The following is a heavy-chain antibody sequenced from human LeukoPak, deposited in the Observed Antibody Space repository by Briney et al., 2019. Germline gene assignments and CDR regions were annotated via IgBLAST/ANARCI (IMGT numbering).Heavy chain of an antibody. CDR2: ISYDGNDK. D-gene: IGHD4-17*01. CDR1: GFTFSYFG. CDR3: ARPNDYGDYRYLDL. Sequence: PGRSLRLSCAASGFTFSYFGMHWVRQAPGKGLEWVTAISYDGNDKYYADSVKGRFSISRDNSRNRVYLQMSSLRPEDTAVYYCARPNDYGDYRYLDLWGRGTLVTVFS. J-gene: IGHJ2*01. V-gene: IGHV3-30*13.